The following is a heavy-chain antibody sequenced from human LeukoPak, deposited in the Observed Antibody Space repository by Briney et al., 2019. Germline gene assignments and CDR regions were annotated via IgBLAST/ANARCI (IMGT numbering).Heavy chain of an antibody. V-gene: IGHV3-11*04. J-gene: IGHJ4*02. D-gene: IGHD2-21*02. CDR1: GFTFSGYY. CDR2: ISSSGSTI. Sequence: KPGGSLRLSCAASGFTFSGYYMRLIRQAPGKGLEWVSYISSSGSTIYYADSVKGRFTISRDNAKNSLYLQMNSLRAEDTAVYYCARDGYCGGDCYVDYWGQGTLVTVSS. CDR3: ARDGYCGGDCYVDY.